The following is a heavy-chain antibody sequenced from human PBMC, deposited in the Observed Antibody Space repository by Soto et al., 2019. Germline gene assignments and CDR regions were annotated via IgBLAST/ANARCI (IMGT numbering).Heavy chain of an antibody. V-gene: IGHV1-2*02. Sequence: QVQLVESGAEVKKPGASVKVSCKASGYTFTGYYMHWVRQAPGQGLEWMGWINPNSGGTNYAQKFQGRVTMTRDTSISTAYMELSRLRSDDTAVYYCARDRYPAAGTHYYYYGMDVWGQGTTVTVSS. CDR1: GYTFTGYY. D-gene: IGHD6-13*01. CDR3: ARDRYPAAGTHYYYYGMDV. CDR2: INPNSGGT. J-gene: IGHJ6*02.